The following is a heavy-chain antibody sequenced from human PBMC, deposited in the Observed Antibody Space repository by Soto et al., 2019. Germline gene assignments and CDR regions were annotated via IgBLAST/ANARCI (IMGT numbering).Heavy chain of an antibody. CDR3: ARGSFSSSSSWFDP. CDR2: IYYSGST. CDR1: GGSISSRAYY. D-gene: IGHD6-6*01. J-gene: IGHJ5*02. Sequence: SETLSLTCTVSGGSISSRAYYWSRIRQHPGKGLEWIGYIYYSGSTYYNPSLESRVTISVDTSNNQFSLKLSSVAAADTAVYYCARGSFSSSSSWFDPWGQGTLVTVSS. V-gene: IGHV4-31*03.